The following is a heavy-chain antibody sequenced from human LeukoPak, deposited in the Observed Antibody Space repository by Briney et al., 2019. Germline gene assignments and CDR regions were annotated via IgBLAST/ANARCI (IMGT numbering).Heavy chain of an antibody. CDR1: GFTFSSYSMN. V-gene: IGHV4-39*01. J-gene: IGHJ4*02. Sequence: GSLRLSCAASGFTFSSYSMNWVRQPPGKGLEWIGSIYYSGSTYYNPSLKSRVTISVDTSKNQFSLKLSSVTAADTAVYYCARRGRDCSSTSCYSFDYWGQGTLVTVSS. D-gene: IGHD2-2*01. CDR3: ARRGRDCSSTSCYSFDY. CDR2: IYYSGST.